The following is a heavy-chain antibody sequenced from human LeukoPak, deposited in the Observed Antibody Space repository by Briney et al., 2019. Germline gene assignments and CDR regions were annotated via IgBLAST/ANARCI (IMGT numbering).Heavy chain of an antibody. Sequence: GASVKVSCKASGYTFTSYAMNWVRQAPGQGLEWMGWISGYNGETNYVQKFLGRVTMTIDSSTSTAYMELRSLRSDDTAVYYCAREEGGNYYYMDVWGKGTTVTVSS. J-gene: IGHJ6*03. CDR1: GYTFTSYA. CDR2: ISGYNGET. D-gene: IGHD3-16*01. V-gene: IGHV1-18*01. CDR3: AREEGGNYYYMDV.